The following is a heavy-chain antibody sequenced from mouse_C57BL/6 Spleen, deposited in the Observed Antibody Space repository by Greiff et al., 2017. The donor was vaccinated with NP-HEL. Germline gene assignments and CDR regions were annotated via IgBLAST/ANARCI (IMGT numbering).Heavy chain of an antibody. Sequence: VQLQQSGAELVKPGASVKISCKASGYAFSSYWMNWVKQRPGKGLEWIGQIYPGDGDTNYNGKFKGKATLTADKSSSTAYMQLSSLTSEDSAVYFCARGPHYGDYFDYWGQGTTLTVSS. CDR1: GYAFSSYW. V-gene: IGHV1-80*01. D-gene: IGHD1-1*01. CDR2: IYPGDGDT. J-gene: IGHJ2*01. CDR3: ARGPHYGDYFDY.